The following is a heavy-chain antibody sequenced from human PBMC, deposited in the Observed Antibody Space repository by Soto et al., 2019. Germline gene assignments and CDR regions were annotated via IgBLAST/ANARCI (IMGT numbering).Heavy chain of an antibody. J-gene: IGHJ6*02. V-gene: IGHV5-51*01. Sequence: SQEISGKASGYSFTSYWIGWVRQMPGEGLEWMGIIYPGDSDTRYSPSFQGQVTISADKSISTAYLQWSSLKASDTAVYYCARTYSSSYSRYPVYYGMDVWGQGTTVTVSS. CDR2: IYPGDSDT. D-gene: IGHD3-22*01. CDR3: ARTYSSSYSRYPVYYGMDV. CDR1: GYSFTSYW.